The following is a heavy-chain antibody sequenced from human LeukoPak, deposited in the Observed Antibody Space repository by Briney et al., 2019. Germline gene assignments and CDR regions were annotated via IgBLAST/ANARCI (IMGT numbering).Heavy chain of an antibody. D-gene: IGHD3-10*01. J-gene: IGHJ4*02. CDR2: ISAYNGNT. CDR1: GYTFTSYG. V-gene: IGHV1-18*01. CDR3: AREALMVRGVTYYFDY. Sequence: ASVKVSCKASGYTFTSYGISWVRQAPGQGLEWMGWISAYNGNTNYAQKLQGRVTMTTDTSTSTAYMELRSLRSDDTAVYYCAREALMVRGVTYYFDYWGQGTLVTVSS.